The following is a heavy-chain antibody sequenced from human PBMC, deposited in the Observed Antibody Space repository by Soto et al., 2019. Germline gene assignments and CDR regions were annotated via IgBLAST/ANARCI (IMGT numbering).Heavy chain of an antibody. CDR3: ARGDGYIFHY. D-gene: IGHD5-12*01. V-gene: IGHV1-8*01. Sequence: QVQLVQSGAEVKKPGASVKVSCKASGYTFISYDINWVRQATGQGLEWMGWMNANTGDTGYAQKFQGRVTMTRNTSINTANLELSSLRSDDTAVYFCARGDGYIFHYWGQGTLVTVSS. CDR2: MNANTGDT. CDR1: GYTFISYD. J-gene: IGHJ4*02.